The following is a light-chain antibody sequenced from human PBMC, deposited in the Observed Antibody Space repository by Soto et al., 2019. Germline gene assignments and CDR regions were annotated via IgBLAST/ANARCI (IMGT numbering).Light chain of an antibody. Sequence: EIVLTQSPATLSLSPGESATLSCRASQSVSSYLAWYQHKPCLAPRLLIYDASNRATGIPARFSGSGSGTDFTLTISSLEPEDFAVYYCQQRSNWPPYTFGQGTKLEIK. CDR2: DAS. CDR1: QSVSSY. J-gene: IGKJ2*01. V-gene: IGKV3-11*01. CDR3: QQRSNWPPYT.